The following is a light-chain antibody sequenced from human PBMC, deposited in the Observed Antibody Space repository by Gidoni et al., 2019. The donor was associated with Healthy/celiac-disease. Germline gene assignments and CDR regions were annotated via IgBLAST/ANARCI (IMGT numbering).Light chain of an antibody. CDR1: RSIVHSDGNTF. CDR3: IQGTHWPPYT. J-gene: IGKJ2*01. Sequence: DVVMTQSPISLTVTLGQPASISCRSSRSIVHSDGNTFLTWFHKMQVQSPWRLIYRISNRDSGVPDRFSGSGSGTDFTLIISSLEAEDVWVYYFIQGTHWPPYTFGQGTQLEIK. V-gene: IGKV2-30*02. CDR2: RIS.